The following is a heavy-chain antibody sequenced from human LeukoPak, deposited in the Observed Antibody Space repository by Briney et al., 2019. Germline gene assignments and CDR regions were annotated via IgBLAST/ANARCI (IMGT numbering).Heavy chain of an antibody. CDR3: ARGPYSSNWYVDY. CDR2: ISRTGNSI. D-gene: IGHD6-13*01. V-gene: IGHV3-48*03. CDR1: GFTFSSYE. J-gene: IGHJ4*02. Sequence: GGSLRLSCAASGFTFSSYEMNWVRLAPGKGLEWISYISRTGNSIYYADSVKGRFTVSRDSAKNSLYLQMNSLRAEDTAVYYCARGPYSSNWYVDYWGQGTLVTVAS.